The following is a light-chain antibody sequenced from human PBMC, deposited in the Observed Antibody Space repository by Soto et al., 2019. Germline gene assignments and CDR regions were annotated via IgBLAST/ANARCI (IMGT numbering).Light chain of an antibody. CDR3: QQYGRSPPLT. Sequence: EIIMTQSPATLSVSPGEGATLSCRTSHSISTNLAWYQHKRGQSPRLLVYGASTRATGVPARFSGSGSGAEFTLSISSLQSEDFAVYYCQQYGRSPPLTFGGGTKVEMK. V-gene: IGKV3-15*01. CDR2: GAS. CDR1: HSISTN. J-gene: IGKJ4*01.